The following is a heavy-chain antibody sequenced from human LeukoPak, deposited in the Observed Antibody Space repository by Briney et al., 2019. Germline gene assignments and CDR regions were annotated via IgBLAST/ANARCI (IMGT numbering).Heavy chain of an antibody. CDR2: ISSNGGST. Sequence: GGSLRLSCAASGFTFSSYAMHWVRQAPGKGLEYVSAISSNGGSTYYANSVKGRFTISRDNSKNTLYLQMGSLRAEDMAVYYCARDVGAAAIDYWGQGTLVTVSS. CDR3: ARDVGAAAIDY. D-gene: IGHD6-13*01. V-gene: IGHV3-64*01. CDR1: GFTFSSYA. J-gene: IGHJ4*02.